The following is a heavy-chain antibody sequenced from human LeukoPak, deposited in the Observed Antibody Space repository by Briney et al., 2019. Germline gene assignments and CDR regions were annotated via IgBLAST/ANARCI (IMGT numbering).Heavy chain of an antibody. D-gene: IGHD1-26*01. Sequence: QTGGSLRLSCAASGFTFSSYSMKWVRQAPGKGLEWVSYISRSGNTIFYAGSVKGRFTISRDNAKNSLYLQMNSLRVEDTAVYYCARVFSGTYPTALGDYWGQGTLVAVSS. CDR2: ISRSGNTI. J-gene: IGHJ4*02. V-gene: IGHV3-48*04. CDR3: ARVFSGTYPTALGDY. CDR1: GFTFSSYS.